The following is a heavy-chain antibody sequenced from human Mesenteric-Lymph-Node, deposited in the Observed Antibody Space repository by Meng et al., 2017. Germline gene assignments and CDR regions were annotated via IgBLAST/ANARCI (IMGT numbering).Heavy chain of an antibody. D-gene: IGHD1-14*01. CDR2: ISSSGSTI. Sequence: LSLTCAASGFTFSSYEMNWVRQAPGKGLEWVSYISSSGSTIYYADSVKGRFTISRDNAKNSLYLQMNSLRAEDTAVYYCAREVGMNFDYWGQGTLVTVSS. CDR3: AREVGMNFDY. CDR1: GFTFSSYE. J-gene: IGHJ4*02. V-gene: IGHV3-48*03.